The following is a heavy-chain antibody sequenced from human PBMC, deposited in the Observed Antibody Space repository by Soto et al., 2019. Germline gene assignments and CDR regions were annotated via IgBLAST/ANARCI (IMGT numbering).Heavy chain of an antibody. Sequence: HPGGSLRLSCAASGFTFSSYAMHWVRQAPGKGLEWVAVISYDGSNKYYADSVKGRFTISRDNSKNTLYLQMNSLRAEDTAVYYCARWSPITMVRGVIGGYFDYWGQGTLVTVSS. CDR1: GFTFSSYA. V-gene: IGHV3-30-3*01. J-gene: IGHJ4*02. CDR3: ARWSPITMVRGVIGGYFDY. D-gene: IGHD3-10*01. CDR2: ISYDGSNK.